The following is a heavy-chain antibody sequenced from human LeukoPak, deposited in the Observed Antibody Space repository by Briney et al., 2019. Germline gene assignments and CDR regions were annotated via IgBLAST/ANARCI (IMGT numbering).Heavy chain of an antibody. D-gene: IGHD6-13*01. J-gene: IGHJ4*02. CDR1: GGSISSYY. CDR2: IYYSGST. Sequence: SETLSLTCTVSGGSISSYYWSWIRQPPGKGLEWTGHIYYSGSTNYNPSLKSRVTISVDTSKNQISLRLNSVTAADTAVYYCAKRGYSSSWNYWGQGTLVTVSS. V-gene: IGHV4-59*08. CDR3: AKRGYSSSWNY.